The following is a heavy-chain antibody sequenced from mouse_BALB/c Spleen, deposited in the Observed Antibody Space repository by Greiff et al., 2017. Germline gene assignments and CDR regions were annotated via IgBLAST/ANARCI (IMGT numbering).Heavy chain of an antibody. V-gene: IGHV3-8*02. CDR2: ISYSGST. CDR1: GDSITSGY. D-gene: IGHD1-1*01. CDR3: ARRFITTVIPYAMDY. J-gene: IGHJ4*01. Sequence: EVQLVESGPSLVKPSQTLSLTCSVTGDSITSGYWNWIRKFPGNKLEYMGYISYSGSTYYNPSLKSRISITRDTSKNQYYLQLNSVTTEDTATYYCARRFITTVIPYAMDYWGQGTSVTVSS.